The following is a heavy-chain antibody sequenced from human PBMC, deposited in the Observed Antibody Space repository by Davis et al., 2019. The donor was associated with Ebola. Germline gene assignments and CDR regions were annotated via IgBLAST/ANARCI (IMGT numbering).Heavy chain of an antibody. J-gene: IGHJ4*02. CDR2: INHSGST. V-gene: IGHV4-34*01. D-gene: IGHD4-17*01. Sequence: PSETLSLTCVVYGGSFSGYFWNWIRQPPGKGLEWIGEINHSGSTNYNPSLKSRVTFSVDTSKNQFSLKLSSVTAADTAVYYCARDRWDYGDYYFDYWGQGTLVTVSS. CDR1: GGSFSGYF. CDR3: ARDRWDYGDYYFDY.